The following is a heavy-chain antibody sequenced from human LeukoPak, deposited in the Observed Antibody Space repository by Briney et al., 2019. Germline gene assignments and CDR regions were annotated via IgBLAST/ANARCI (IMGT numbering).Heavy chain of an antibody. J-gene: IGHJ6*03. CDR2: IWYDGHNN. Sequence: PGRSLRLSCAASGFTFSNYVLHWVRQAPAKGLEWVALIWYDGHNNYYADSVRGRFTISRDNSNNTLYLEMNSLRAEDTAVYYCAKGGATRRSFYYYMDVRGRGTTVTVSS. D-gene: IGHD1-26*01. CDR3: AKGGATRRSFYYYMDV. V-gene: IGHV3-33*06. CDR1: GFTFSNYV.